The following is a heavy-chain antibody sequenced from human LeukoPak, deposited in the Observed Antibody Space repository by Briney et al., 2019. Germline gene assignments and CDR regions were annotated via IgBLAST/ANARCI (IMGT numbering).Heavy chain of an antibody. CDR2: IYYSGST. CDR1: GDSIRSYY. CDR3: ATNYAVAGPYYFDY. D-gene: IGHD6-19*01. V-gene: IGHV4-59*01. Sequence: SETLSLTCTVSGDSIRSYYWSWIRQPPGKGLEWIGYIYYSGSTNYNPSLKSRVTISLDTSKNQFSLKLNSVTAADAAVYYCATNYAVAGPYYFDYWGQGTLITVSS. J-gene: IGHJ4*02.